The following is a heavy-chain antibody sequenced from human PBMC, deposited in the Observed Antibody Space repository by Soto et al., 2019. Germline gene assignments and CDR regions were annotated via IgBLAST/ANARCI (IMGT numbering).Heavy chain of an antibody. CDR3: ARDAPGVAPY. CDR1: GGSINSGDSY. CDR2: INYRGST. V-gene: IGHV4-31*03. D-gene: IGHD2-15*01. Sequence: QVQLQESGPGLVRPSQTLSLICTVSGGSINSGDSYWNWIRQHPEKGLEWIGYINYRGSTFYNPSLKSRMFISVDTSKNQFSLKLSSVTAADTGVYYCARDAPGVAPYWGQGTLVTVSS. J-gene: IGHJ4*02.